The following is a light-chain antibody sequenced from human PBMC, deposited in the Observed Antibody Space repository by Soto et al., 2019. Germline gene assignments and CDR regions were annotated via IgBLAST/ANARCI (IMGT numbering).Light chain of an antibody. J-gene: IGKJ2*01. CDR3: QRYT. V-gene: IGKV1-9*01. CDR1: QGISSY. Sequence: IQLTQSPSSLSASVGDRVTITCRASQGISSYLAWYQQKPGKAPKLLIYAASTLQSGVPSRFSGSGSGRDFTLTISSLQPEDFATYYCQRYTFGQGTKLEIK. CDR2: AAS.